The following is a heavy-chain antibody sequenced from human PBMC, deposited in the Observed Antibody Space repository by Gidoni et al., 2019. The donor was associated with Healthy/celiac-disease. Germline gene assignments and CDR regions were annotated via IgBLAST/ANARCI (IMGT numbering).Heavy chain of an antibody. CDR1: GYTFTSYF. D-gene: IGHD3-16*02. CDR3: ARDPGQGYDYVWGSYRQDY. Sequence: QVQLLQSGAVVKKPGASVNVSCTPSGYTFTSYFMHWVRQSPGQGLEWMGIINPSGGSTSYEKKFQGRVTMTRDTSTSTVYMELSSLRSEETAVYYCARDPGQGYDYVWGSYRQDYWGQGTLVTVSS. CDR2: INPSGGST. J-gene: IGHJ4*02. V-gene: IGHV1-46*03.